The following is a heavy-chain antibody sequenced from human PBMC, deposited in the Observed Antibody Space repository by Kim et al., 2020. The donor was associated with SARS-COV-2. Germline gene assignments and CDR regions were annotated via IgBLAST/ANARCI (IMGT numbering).Heavy chain of an antibody. J-gene: IGHJ5*02. CDR2: INHSGST. CDR1: GGSFSGYY. V-gene: IGHV4-34*01. Sequence: SETLSLTCAVYGGSFSGYYWSWIRQPPGKGLEWIGEINHSGSTNYNPSLKSRVTISVDTSKNQFSLKLSSVTAADTAVYYCARGSSDFWSGYSKNWFDPWGQGTLVTVSS. D-gene: IGHD3-3*01. CDR3: ARGSSDFWSGYSKNWFDP.